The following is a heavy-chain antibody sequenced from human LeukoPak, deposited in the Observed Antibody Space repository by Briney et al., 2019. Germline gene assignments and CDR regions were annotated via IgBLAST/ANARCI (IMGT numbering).Heavy chain of an antibody. CDR2: IYETGST. V-gene: IGHV4-39*01. CDR1: GGSLSSSSYY. D-gene: IGHD3-9*01. J-gene: IGHJ3*01. Sequence: PSETLSLTCSVSGGSLSSSSYYWGWIRQPPGRGLEWIGNIYETGSTNYNPSLESRVTISVDTSKNQFSLKLSSVTAADTAVYYCVRPDDNSFDFWGQGTMVTVSS. CDR3: VRPDDNSFDF.